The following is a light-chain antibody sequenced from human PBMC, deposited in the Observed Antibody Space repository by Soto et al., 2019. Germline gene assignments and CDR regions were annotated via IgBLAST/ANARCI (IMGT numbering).Light chain of an antibody. CDR3: RQHCSSPYT. V-gene: IGKV4-1*01. CDR2: WAS. Sequence: DIVMTQSPDSLPVSLGERANINCKSSQSVFYSSSSKNCLVWYQQKPGQPTKVLIYWASTRESGVPDRFSGSGSRTDFTLTISNLQAEDVAVYYCRQHCSSPYTFGQGTKLEI. CDR1: QSVFYSSSSKNC. J-gene: IGKJ2*01.